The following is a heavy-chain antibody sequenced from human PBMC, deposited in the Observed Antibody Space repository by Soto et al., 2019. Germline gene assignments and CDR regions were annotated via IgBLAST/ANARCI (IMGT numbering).Heavy chain of an antibody. CDR1: AGSISSRNW. J-gene: IGHJ6*02. CDR2: IHHSGST. Sequence: PATLSLTCALSAGSISSRNWWTWVRQSPGKGLEWIGEIHHSGSTNYNPSLKSRVTISVDNSKNQFSLKLTSVTAADTAVYYCARTSYYDSSGYYGMDVWGQGTTVTVSS. CDR3: ARTSYYDSSGYYGMDV. V-gene: IGHV4-4*03. D-gene: IGHD3-22*01.